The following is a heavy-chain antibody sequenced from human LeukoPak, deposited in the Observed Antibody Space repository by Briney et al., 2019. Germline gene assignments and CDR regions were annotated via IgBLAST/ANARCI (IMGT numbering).Heavy chain of an antibody. CDR1: GFTFSSYE. D-gene: IGHD2-21*02. Sequence: PGGSLRLSCAASGFTFSSYEMNWVRQAPGKGLEWVSSISSSSSYIYYADSVKGRFTISRDSAKNSLYLQMNSLRAEDTAVYYCARELLRGVVVTENMDVWGKGTTVTVSS. CDR2: ISSSSSYI. V-gene: IGHV3-21*01. CDR3: ARELLRGVVVTENMDV. J-gene: IGHJ6*03.